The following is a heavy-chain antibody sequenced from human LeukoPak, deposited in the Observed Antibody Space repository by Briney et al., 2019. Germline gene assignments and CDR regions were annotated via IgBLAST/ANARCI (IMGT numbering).Heavy chain of an antibody. Sequence: PGGSLRLSCAASGFTFSSYEMNWVRQAPGKGLEWVPYISSGGSTISYADSVKGRFTISRDNAKNSLYLQMNSLRAEDTAVYYCARVSLCSGGSCYYFLDYWGQGTLVTVSS. J-gene: IGHJ4*02. CDR2: ISSGGSTI. CDR3: ARVSLCSGGSCYYFLDY. V-gene: IGHV3-48*03. CDR1: GFTFSSYE. D-gene: IGHD2-15*01.